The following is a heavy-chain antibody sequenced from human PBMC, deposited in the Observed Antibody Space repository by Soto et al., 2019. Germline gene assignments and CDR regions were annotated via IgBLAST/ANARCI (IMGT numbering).Heavy chain of an antibody. V-gene: IGHV3-23*01. CDR2: ISGSGGST. CDR1: GFTFSGYA. J-gene: IGHJ3*02. CDR3: AKPYGDYDAFDI. Sequence: GGSLRLSCAASGFTFSGYAMSWVRQAPGKGLEWVSAISGSGGSTYYADSVKGRFTISRDNSKNTLYLQMNSLRAEDTAVYYCAKPYGDYDAFDIWGQGTMVTVSS. D-gene: IGHD4-17*01.